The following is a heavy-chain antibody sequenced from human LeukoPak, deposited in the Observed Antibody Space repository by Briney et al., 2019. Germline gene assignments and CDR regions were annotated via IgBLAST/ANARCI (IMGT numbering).Heavy chain of an antibody. V-gene: IGHV3-48*02. D-gene: IGHD3-22*01. CDR3: ARKPNYYRSYNYGMDV. CDR2: IGNSSSTI. CDR1: GFTFSSHS. Sequence: GGSLRLSCAASGFTFSSHSMNWVRQAPGKGLEWVAHIGNSSSTIYYSDSVKGRFTISRDNAKKSLYLQLNSLREEDTAVYYCARKPNYYRSYNYGMDVWGQGTTVTVSS. J-gene: IGHJ6*02.